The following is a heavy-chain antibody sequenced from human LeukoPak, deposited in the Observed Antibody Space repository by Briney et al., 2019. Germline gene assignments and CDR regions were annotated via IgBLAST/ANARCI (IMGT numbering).Heavy chain of an antibody. J-gene: IGHJ5*02. CDR1: GFIFNNYE. CDR2: ISSSSSTI. Sequence: GGSLRLSCAASGFIFNNYEMNWVRQAPGKGLEWVSYISSSSSTIYYADSVKGRFTISRDNAKNSLYLQMNSLRAEDTAVYYCARSPQRDYYDSSGYSGHENWFDPWGQGTLVTVSS. CDR3: ARSPQRDYYDSSGYSGHENWFDP. D-gene: IGHD3-22*01. V-gene: IGHV3-48*01.